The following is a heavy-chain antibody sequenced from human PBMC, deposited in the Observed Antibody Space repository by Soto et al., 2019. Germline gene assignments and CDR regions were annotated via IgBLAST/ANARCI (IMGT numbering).Heavy chain of an antibody. D-gene: IGHD4-17*01. CDR1: GFTVSGHY. CDR3: AAAIYGDWSFDY. CDR2: LYSGGST. Sequence: GGSLRLSCAASGFTVSGHYMNWVRQAPGKGLQWVSLLYSGGSTYYADSVTGRFTISRDNSKNTLYLQMDNLRVEDTAVYYCAAAIYGDWSFDYWGQGTLVT. J-gene: IGHJ4*02. V-gene: IGHV3-53*05.